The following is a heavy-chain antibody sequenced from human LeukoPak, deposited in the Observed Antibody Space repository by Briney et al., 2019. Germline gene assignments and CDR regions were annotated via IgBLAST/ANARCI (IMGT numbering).Heavy chain of an antibody. D-gene: IGHD5-18*01. CDR2: ISGSGGST. CDR1: GFTFSGYG. CDR3: AKDVDTAMVNPTFDY. Sequence: PGRSLRLSCAASGFTFSGYGFHWVRQAPGKGLEWVSAISGSGGSTYYADSVKGRFTISRDNSKNTLYLQMNSLRAEDTAVYYCAKDVDTAMVNPTFDYWGQGTLVTVSS. V-gene: IGHV3-23*01. J-gene: IGHJ4*02.